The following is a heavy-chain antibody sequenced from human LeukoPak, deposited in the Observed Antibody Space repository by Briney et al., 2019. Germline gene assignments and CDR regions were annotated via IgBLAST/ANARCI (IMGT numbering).Heavy chain of an antibody. J-gene: IGHJ2*01. D-gene: IGHD6-13*01. CDR2: IIPIFGTA. CDR1: GATFSSYA. Sequence: GASVKVSCKASGATFSSYAISWVRQAPGQGLEWMGGIIPIFGTANYAQKFQGRVTITADESTSTAYMELSSLRSEDTAVYYCAREGYSSSWYGWYFDLWGRGTLVTVSS. V-gene: IGHV1-69*13. CDR3: AREGYSSSWYGWYFDL.